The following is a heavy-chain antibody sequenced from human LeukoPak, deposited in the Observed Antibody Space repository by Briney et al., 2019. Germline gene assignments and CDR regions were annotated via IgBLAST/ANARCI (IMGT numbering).Heavy chain of an antibody. CDR2: IYYSGST. V-gene: IGHV4-39*01. D-gene: IGHD1-1*01. Sequence: SETLSLTCTVSGGSISSSSYYLGWIRQPPGKGLEWIGSIYYSGSTYYNPSLKSRVTISVDTSKNEFSLKLSSVTAADTAVYYCARRPRLYNWNGGDAFDIWGQGTMVTVSS. CDR3: ARRPRLYNWNGGDAFDI. J-gene: IGHJ3*02. CDR1: GGSISSSSYY.